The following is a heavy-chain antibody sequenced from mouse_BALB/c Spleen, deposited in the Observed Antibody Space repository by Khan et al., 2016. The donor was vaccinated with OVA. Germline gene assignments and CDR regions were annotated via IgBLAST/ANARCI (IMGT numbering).Heavy chain of an antibody. Sequence: QVQLQQSGAELVRPGVSVKISCKGSGYTFTDYAMHWVKQSHAKSLEWIGVISTYYGDASYNQKFKGKATMTVEKSSSTAYMELARLTSEDSAIYYCARGSGNSRFAYWGQGTLVTVSA. CDR2: ISTYYGDA. CDR3: ARGSGNSRFAY. CDR1: GYTFTDYA. V-gene: IGHV1S137*01. D-gene: IGHD1-3*01. J-gene: IGHJ3*01.